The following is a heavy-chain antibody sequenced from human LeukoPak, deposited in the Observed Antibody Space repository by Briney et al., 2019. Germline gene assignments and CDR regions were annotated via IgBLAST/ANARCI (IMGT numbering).Heavy chain of an antibody. CDR3: AKEEYSSSPFDP. V-gene: IGHV3-30*02. J-gene: IGHJ5*02. CDR2: IRYDGSNK. Sequence: PGRSLRLSCAASGFTFSSYGMHWVRQAPGKGLEWVTFIRYDGSNKYYADSVKGRFTISRDNSKNTLYLQMNSLRAEDTAVYYCAKEEYSSSPFDPWGQGTLVTVSS. D-gene: IGHD6-6*01. CDR1: GFTFSSYG.